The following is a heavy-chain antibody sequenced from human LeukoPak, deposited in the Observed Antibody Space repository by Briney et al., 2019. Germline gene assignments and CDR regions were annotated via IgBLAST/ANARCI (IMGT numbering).Heavy chain of an antibody. Sequence: ASVKVSCKASGGTFSSNAISWVRQAPGQGLEWMGGIIPIFGTANYAQKFQGRVTITADESTSTAYMELSSLRSEDTAVYYCARARITMIADGGWLDPWGQGTLVTVSS. D-gene: IGHD3-22*01. J-gene: IGHJ5*02. CDR2: IIPIFGTA. V-gene: IGHV1-69*13. CDR1: GGTFSSNA. CDR3: ARARITMIADGGWLDP.